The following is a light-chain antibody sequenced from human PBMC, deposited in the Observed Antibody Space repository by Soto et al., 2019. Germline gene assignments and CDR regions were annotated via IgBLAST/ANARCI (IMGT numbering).Light chain of an antibody. CDR2: SNN. J-gene: IGLJ3*02. V-gene: IGLV1-44*01. CDR1: TSNIGSNT. Sequence: QLVLTQPPSASGTPGQRVTMSCSGSTSNIGSNTVNWYQQLPGSAPKLLIYSNNQRPSGVPDRFSGSKSGTSASLAISGLQSEDEADYYCAAWDDSLNGWVFGGGTKLTVL. CDR3: AAWDDSLNGWV.